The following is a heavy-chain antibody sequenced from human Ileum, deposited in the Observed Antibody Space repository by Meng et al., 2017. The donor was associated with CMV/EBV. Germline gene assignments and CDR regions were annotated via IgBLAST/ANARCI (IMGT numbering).Heavy chain of an antibody. D-gene: IGHD3-10*01. CDR3: ASYGPGTYSIFDY. CDR2: INPNSGDT. CDR1: GHTFTGYY. J-gene: IGHJ4*02. Sequence: QVQVVQSGAEEKNPGASVKVSCKASGHTFTGYYLDWVRQAPGQVLEWMGRINPNSGDTNYAQKFQGRFTMTRDTSNSLAYMELSGLTSDDTAVYYCASYGPGTYSIFDYWGQGTLVTVSS. V-gene: IGHV1-2*06.